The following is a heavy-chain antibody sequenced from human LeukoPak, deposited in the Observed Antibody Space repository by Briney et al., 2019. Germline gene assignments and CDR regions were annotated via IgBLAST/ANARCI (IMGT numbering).Heavy chain of an antibody. CDR2: INPNSGGT. CDR1: GYTFTGYY. Sequence: GASVKVSCKASGYTFTGYYMHWVRQAPGQGLEWMGWINPNSGGTNYAQKFQGRVTMTRDTSISTAYMELSRLRSDDTAVYYCARAWYYYDSSGRDWLLLRGLFDYWGQGTLATVSS. CDR3: ARAWYYYDSSGRDWLLLRGLFDY. D-gene: IGHD3-22*01. V-gene: IGHV1-2*02. J-gene: IGHJ4*02.